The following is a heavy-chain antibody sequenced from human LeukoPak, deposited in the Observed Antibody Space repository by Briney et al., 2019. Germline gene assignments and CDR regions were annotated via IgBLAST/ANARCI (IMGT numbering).Heavy chain of an antibody. CDR1: GGSFSGYY. CDR3: ARGRQDVTMIVVVMTAVSYYLDV. V-gene: IGHV4-34*01. D-gene: IGHD3-22*01. J-gene: IGHJ6*03. CDR2: MNPSGST. Sequence: SETLSLTCAVYGGSFSGYYWTWIRQTPGKGLEWIGEMNPSGSTNYDPSLKSRVTISVDTSKNQFSLKLSSVTAADTAVYYCARGRQDVTMIVVVMTAVSYYLDVWGKGTTVTVS.